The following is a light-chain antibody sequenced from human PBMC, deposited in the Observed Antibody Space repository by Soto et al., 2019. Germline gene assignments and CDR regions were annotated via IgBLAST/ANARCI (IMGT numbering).Light chain of an antibody. J-gene: IGKJ2*01. CDR1: QSVSSSY. CDR3: QQYGRTPYT. V-gene: IGKV3-20*01. Sequence: DIVLTQSPGTLSLSPGDRATLSCRASQSVSSSYLAWYQHKPGQAPRLLIYGPSRRATGIPDRFSGSGSGTDFSLTISRLVPEDFAVYYCQQYGRTPYTFGQGTKRQSK. CDR2: GPS.